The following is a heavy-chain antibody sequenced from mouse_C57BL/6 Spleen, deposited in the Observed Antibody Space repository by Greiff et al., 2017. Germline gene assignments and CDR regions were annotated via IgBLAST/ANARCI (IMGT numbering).Heavy chain of an antibody. J-gene: IGHJ1*03. V-gene: IGHV5-6*01. Sequence: EVKLVESGGDLVKPGGSLKLSCAASGFTFSSYGMSWVRQTPDKRLEWVATISSGGSYTYYPDSVKGRFTISRDNAKNTLYLQMSSLKSEDTAMDYCARITTVGGYFDVWGTGTTVTVSS. CDR3: ARITTVGGYFDV. D-gene: IGHD1-1*01. CDR2: ISSGGSYT. CDR1: GFTFSSYG.